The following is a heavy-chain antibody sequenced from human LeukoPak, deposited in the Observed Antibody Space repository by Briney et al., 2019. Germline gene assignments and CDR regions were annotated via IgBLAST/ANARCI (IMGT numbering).Heavy chain of an antibody. D-gene: IGHD3-3*01. CDR2: IWYDGSNK. CDR3: ARGAESGYYTLYYYYGMDV. CDR1: GFTFSSYG. V-gene: IGHV3-33*01. Sequence: GGSLRLSCAASGFTFSSYGMHWVRQAPGKGLEWVAVIWYDGSNKYYADSVKGRFTISRDNSKNTLYLQMNSLRAEDTAVYYCARGAESGYYTLYYYYGMDVWGQGTTVTVSS. J-gene: IGHJ6*02.